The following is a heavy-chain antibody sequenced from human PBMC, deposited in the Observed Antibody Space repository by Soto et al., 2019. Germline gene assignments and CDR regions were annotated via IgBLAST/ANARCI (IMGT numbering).Heavy chain of an antibody. V-gene: IGHV3-30-3*01. Sequence: QVQLVESGGGVVQPGRSLRLSCAASGFTFSSYAMHWVRQAPGKGLEWVAVISYDGSNKYYADSVKGRFTISRDKSKNTLYLQMISLRAQDTAVYYCVRVRDDFCFDYWCQGTLVTVSS. J-gene: IGHJ4*02. CDR1: GFTFSSYA. CDR3: VRVRDDFCFDY. CDR2: ISYDGSNK. D-gene: IGHD3-3*01.